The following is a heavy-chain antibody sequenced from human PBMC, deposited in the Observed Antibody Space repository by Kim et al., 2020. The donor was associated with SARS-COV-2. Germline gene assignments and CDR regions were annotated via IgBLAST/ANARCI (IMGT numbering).Heavy chain of an antibody. Sequence: YADSVTGRFTISRDKSKNTLYLQMNSLRAEDTAVYYCAKESTSYGSAFDYWGQGTLVTVSS. D-gene: IGHD3-10*01. V-gene: IGHV3-23*01. J-gene: IGHJ4*02. CDR3: AKESTSYGSAFDY.